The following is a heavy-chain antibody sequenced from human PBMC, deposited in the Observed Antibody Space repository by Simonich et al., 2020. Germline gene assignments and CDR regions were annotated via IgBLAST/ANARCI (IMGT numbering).Heavy chain of an antibody. Sequence: EVQLVESGGGLVKPGGSLRLSCAASGFTFSSYSMNWVRQAPGKGLEWVSSISSSSSCIYYADQVKGRFTISRDNAKNSLYLQMNSLRAEDTAVYYCARWIAVAGTWAYGMDVWGQGTTVTVSS. CDR1: GFTFSSYS. CDR2: ISSSSSCI. CDR3: ARWIAVAGTWAYGMDV. D-gene: IGHD6-19*01. J-gene: IGHJ6*02. V-gene: IGHV3-21*01.